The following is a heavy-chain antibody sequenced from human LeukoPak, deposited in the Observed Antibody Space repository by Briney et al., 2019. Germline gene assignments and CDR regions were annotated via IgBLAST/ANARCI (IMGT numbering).Heavy chain of an antibody. Sequence: RASVKVSCKASGYTFTSYYMHWVRQAPGQGLEWMGIINPSGGSTSYAQKFQGRVTMTRDTSTSTVYMELSSLRSEDTAVYYCARVRFPGDYYRDAFDIWGQGTMVTVSS. J-gene: IGHJ3*02. D-gene: IGHD3-22*01. CDR3: ARVRFPGDYYRDAFDI. CDR2: INPSGGST. V-gene: IGHV1-46*01. CDR1: GYTFTSYY.